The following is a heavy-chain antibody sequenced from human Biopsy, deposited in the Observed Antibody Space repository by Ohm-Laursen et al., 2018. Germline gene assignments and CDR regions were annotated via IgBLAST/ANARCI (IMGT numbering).Heavy chain of an antibody. J-gene: IGHJ6*02. CDR2: FDLDDGET. V-gene: IGHV1-24*01. CDR1: GYSLIELS. Sequence: SVKVSCKVSGYSLIELSMYWVRQAPGKGLEWMGSFDLDDGETINVQRFQGRVTMTADTSTDTAYMEMSGLRSDDTAVYYCAANIRGGELEPWKGHYYGMDVWGQGTSVTVSS. D-gene: IGHD1-1*01. CDR3: AANIRGGELEPWKGHYYGMDV.